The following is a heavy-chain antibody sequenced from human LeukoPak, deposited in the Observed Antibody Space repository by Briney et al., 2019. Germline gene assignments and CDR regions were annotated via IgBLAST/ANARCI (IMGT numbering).Heavy chain of an antibody. V-gene: IGHV4-31*03. Sequence: SQTLSLTCTVSGGSISSGGYYWSCIRQHPGKGLEWIGYIYYSGSTYYNPSLKSRVTISVDTSKNQFSLKLSSVTAADTAVYYCARDRERYDFWSGYYTGNYYYGMDVWGQGTTVTVSS. D-gene: IGHD3-3*01. CDR2: IYYSGST. CDR1: GGSISSGGYY. CDR3: ARDRERYDFWSGYYTGNYYYGMDV. J-gene: IGHJ6*02.